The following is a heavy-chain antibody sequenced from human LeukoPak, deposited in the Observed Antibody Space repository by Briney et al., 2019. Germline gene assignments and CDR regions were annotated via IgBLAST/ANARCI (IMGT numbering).Heavy chain of an antibody. Sequence: PGGSLRLSCAASGFTFSSYAMHWVRQAPGKGLEWVAVISYDGRNKYYADSVKGRFTISRDNSKKTLYLQMNSLRGGDTAVYYCAREGGSPRNVGTFDYWGQGTLVTVSS. CDR1: GFTFSSYA. D-gene: IGHD1-14*01. V-gene: IGHV3-30*04. CDR2: ISYDGRNK. J-gene: IGHJ4*02. CDR3: AREGGSPRNVGTFDY.